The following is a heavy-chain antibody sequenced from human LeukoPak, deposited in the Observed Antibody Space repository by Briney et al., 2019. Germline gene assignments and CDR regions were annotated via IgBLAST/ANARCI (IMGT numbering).Heavy chain of an antibody. CDR3: AKYCTSCSCYAGSFYGMDV. CDR2: ISGSGSGGNT. D-gene: IGHD2-2*01. V-gene: IGHV3-23*01. Sequence: GGSLRLSCVASEFSFYVYGMSWVRQAPGKGLEWVSAISGSGSGGNTFYAVSVKGRFTVSRDNSKKTLYLQMDSLSAEDTAVYYCAKYCTSCSCYAGSFYGMDVWGQGTTVTVSS. CDR1: EFSFYVYG. J-gene: IGHJ6*02.